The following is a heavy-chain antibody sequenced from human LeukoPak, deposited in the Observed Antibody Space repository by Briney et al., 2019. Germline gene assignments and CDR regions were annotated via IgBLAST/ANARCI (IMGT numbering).Heavy chain of an antibody. D-gene: IGHD6-13*01. J-gene: IGHJ5*02. Sequence: GGSLRLSCAASGFTFSTYSMNWVRQAPGKGLEWVSYISGSGFTVYYADSVKGRFTISRDNAKNSLYLQMNSLTAEDTAVYYCARGEAFLTSTWYNWFDPWGQGILVTVSS. CDR3: ARGEAFLTSTWYNWFDP. CDR1: GFTFSTYS. CDR2: ISGSGFTV. V-gene: IGHV3-48*01.